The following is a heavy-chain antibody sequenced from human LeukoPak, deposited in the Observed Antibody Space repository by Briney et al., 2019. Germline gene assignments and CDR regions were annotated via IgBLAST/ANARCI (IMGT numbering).Heavy chain of an antibody. Sequence: ASVKVSCKASGYTFTNYAMNWVRQAPGQGLEWMGWINTNTGNPTYAQGFTGRFVFSLDTSVSTAYLQISSLKAEDTAVYYCARTLTGYYRDAFDIWGQGTMVTVSS. CDR2: INTNTGNP. J-gene: IGHJ3*02. D-gene: IGHD3-9*01. CDR1: GYTFTNYA. CDR3: ARTLTGYYRDAFDI. V-gene: IGHV7-4-1*02.